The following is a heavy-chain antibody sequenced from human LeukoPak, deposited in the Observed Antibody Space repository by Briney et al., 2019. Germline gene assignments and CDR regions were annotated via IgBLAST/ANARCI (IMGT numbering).Heavy chain of an antibody. CDR1: GFTFSSYG. V-gene: IGHV3-33*01. CDR2: IWYDGSNK. CDR3: ARDLIRGYSYGGLYFDY. Sequence: GRSLRLSCAASGFTFSSYGMHWVRQAPGKGLEWVAVIWYDGSNKYYADSVKGRFTISRDNSKNTLYLQMNSLRAEDTAVYYCARDLIRGYSYGGLYFDYWGQGTLVTVSS. D-gene: IGHD5-18*01. J-gene: IGHJ4*02.